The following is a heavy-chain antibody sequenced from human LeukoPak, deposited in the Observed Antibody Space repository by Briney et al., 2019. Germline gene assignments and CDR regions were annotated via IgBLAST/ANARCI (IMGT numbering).Heavy chain of an antibody. CDR3: ARSPYFTIFGVVIRGNYFDY. D-gene: IGHD3-3*01. CDR1: GGSISSYC. Sequence: SETLSLTCTVSGGSISSYCWSWIRQPAGKGLEWIGRIYTSGSTNYNPSLKSRVTMSVDTSKNQFSLKLSSVTAADTAVYYCARSPYFTIFGVVIRGNYFDYWGQGTLVTVSS. J-gene: IGHJ4*02. CDR2: IYTSGST. V-gene: IGHV4-4*07.